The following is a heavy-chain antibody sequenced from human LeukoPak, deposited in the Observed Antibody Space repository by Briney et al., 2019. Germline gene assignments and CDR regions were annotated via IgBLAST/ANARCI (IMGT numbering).Heavy chain of an antibody. V-gene: IGHV1-2*06. CDR1: GYTSTGYY. J-gene: IGHJ4*02. Sequence: ASVKVSCKASGYTSTGYYMHWVRQAPGQGLEWMGRINPNSGGTNYAQKFQGRVTMTRDTSISTAYMELSRLRSDDTAVYYCARAIVAGTGFDYWGQGALVTVSS. CDR2: INPNSGGT. D-gene: IGHD6-19*01. CDR3: ARAIVAGTGFDY.